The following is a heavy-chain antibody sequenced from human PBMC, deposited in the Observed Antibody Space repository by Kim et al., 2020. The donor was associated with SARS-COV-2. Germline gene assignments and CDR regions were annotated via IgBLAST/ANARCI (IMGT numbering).Heavy chain of an antibody. CDR2: IGTAGDT. V-gene: IGHV3-13*01. D-gene: IGHD2-2*01. CDR1: GFTFSSYD. CDR3: ARARDYCSSTSCYIWFDP. J-gene: IGHJ5*02. Sequence: GGSLRLSCAASGFTFSSYDMHWVRQATGKGLEWVSAIGTAGDTYYPGSVKGRFTISRENAKNSLYLQMNSLRAGDTAVYYCARARDYCSSTSCYIWFDPWGQGTLVTVSS.